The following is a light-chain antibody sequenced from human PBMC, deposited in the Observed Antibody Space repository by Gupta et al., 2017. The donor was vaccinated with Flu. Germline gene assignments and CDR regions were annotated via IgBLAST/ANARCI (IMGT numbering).Light chain of an antibody. CDR3: QSYDAGTPWV. CDR1: RGSIANNY. Sequence: NFMLTQPHSVSQSPRKTVTTSSTRNRGSIANNYVQSYQPRPAQAPTTVIYENYQRPSGVPDRVSGSIDSSANSASLTISGPKTEDEADYYCQSYDAGTPWVFGGGTKLTVL. J-gene: IGLJ3*02. V-gene: IGLV6-57*03. CDR2: ENY.